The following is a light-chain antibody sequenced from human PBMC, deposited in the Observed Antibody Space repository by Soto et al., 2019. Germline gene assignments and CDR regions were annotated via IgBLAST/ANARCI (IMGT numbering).Light chain of an antibody. CDR3: MQALQTPPWT. V-gene: IGKV2-28*01. CDR1: QSLLHSNGYNY. CDR2: LGS. J-gene: IGKJ1*01. Sequence: DIVMTQSPLSLPVTPGEPASISCRSSQSLLHSNGYNYLDWYLQKPGQSPQLLIYLGSNRASGVPDRFSGGGSGTDFTLKISRVEAEDVGVYYCMQALQTPPWTFGQGTKVDIK.